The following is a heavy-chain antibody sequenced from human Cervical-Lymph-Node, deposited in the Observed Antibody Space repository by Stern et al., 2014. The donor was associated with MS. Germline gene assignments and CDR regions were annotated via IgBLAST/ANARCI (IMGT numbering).Heavy chain of an antibody. J-gene: IGHJ4*02. D-gene: IGHD1-26*01. Sequence: VQLVESGGGVVQPGRSLRLSCAASGFTFSSYGMPWVRQAPGKGLEWVAVIWYDGSNKYYADSVKGRFTISRDNSKNTLYLQMNSLRAEDTAVYYCARDPSDSGSYYFDYWGQGTLVTVSS. V-gene: IGHV3-33*01. CDR1: GFTFSSYG. CDR2: IWYDGSNK. CDR3: ARDPSDSGSYYFDY.